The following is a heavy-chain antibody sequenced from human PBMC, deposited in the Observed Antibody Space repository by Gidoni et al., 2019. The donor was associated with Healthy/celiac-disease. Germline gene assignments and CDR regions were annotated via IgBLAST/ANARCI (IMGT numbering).Heavy chain of an antibody. V-gene: IGHV3-30*18. CDR2: ISYDGSNK. CDR1: GFTFSSYR. CDR3: AKEVEPTIQDIVVVPAAIDY. Sequence: QVQLVESGGGVVQPGRSLRLSCAASGFTFSSYRMHWVRQAPGKGLEGWAFISYDGSNKYYADSVKGRFTISRDNSKNTLYLQMNSLRAEDTAVYYCAKEVEPTIQDIVVVPAAIDYWGQGTLVTVSS. D-gene: IGHD2-2*02. J-gene: IGHJ4*02.